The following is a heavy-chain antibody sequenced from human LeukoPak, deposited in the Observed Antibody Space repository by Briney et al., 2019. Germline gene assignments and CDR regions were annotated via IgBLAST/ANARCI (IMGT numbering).Heavy chain of an antibody. Sequence: SETLSLTCTVSGGSINSYYWNWIRQPPGKGLEWIGYIYHSGSTNYNPSLKSRVTISVDTSKNQFSLKLSSVTAADTAVYYCARHYCSSTSCYSLYYYYGMDVWGQGTTVTVSS. CDR2: IYHSGST. V-gene: IGHV4-59*08. J-gene: IGHJ6*02. D-gene: IGHD2-2*02. CDR3: ARHYCSSTSCYSLYYYYGMDV. CDR1: GGSINSYY.